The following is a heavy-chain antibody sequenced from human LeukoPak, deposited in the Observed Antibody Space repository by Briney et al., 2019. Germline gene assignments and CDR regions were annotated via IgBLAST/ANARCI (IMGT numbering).Heavy chain of an antibody. D-gene: IGHD2-21*02. J-gene: IGHJ5*02. V-gene: IGHV4-59*08. CDR2: IYYSGST. CDR3: ARLSAVVTTYNWFDP. Sequence: SETLSLTCTVSGGSISSYYWSWIRQPPGQGLEWIGYIYYSGSTNYNPSLKSRVTISVDTSKNQFSLKLSSVTAADTAVYYCARLSAVVTTYNWFDPWGQGTLVTVSS. CDR1: GGSISSYY.